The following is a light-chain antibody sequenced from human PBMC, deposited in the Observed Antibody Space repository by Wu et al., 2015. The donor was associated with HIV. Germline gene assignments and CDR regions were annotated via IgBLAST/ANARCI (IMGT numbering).Light chain of an antibody. CDR1: QSVSSSY. V-gene: IGKV3-20*01. CDR3: QQYGGSPPTT. CDR2: GAS. Sequence: EIVLTQSPGTLSLSPGERATLSCRASQSVSSSYLAWYQQKPGQAPRLLIFGASSRATGIPDRFSGSGSGTDFTLTISRLEPEDFAVYYCQQYGGSPPTTFGQGTKVE. J-gene: IGKJ1*01.